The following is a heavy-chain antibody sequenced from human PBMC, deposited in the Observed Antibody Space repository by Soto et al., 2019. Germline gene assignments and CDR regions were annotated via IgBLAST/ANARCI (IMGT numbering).Heavy chain of an antibody. Sequence: QVQLQQWGAGLLKPSETLSLTCAVYGGSFSGYYWSWIRQPPGKGLEWIGEINHSGSTNYNPSLKSRVTISVDTSKNQFSLKLSSVTAADTAVYYCARLANGYGSGYNWFDPWGQGTLVTVSS. V-gene: IGHV4-34*01. CDR1: GGSFSGYY. CDR3: ARLANGYGSGYNWFDP. CDR2: INHSGST. D-gene: IGHD3-10*01. J-gene: IGHJ5*02.